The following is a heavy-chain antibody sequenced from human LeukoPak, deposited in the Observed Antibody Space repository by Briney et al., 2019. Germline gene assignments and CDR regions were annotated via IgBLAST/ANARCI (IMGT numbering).Heavy chain of an antibody. Sequence: PSETLSLTCTVSGGSISSSSYYWGWIRQPPGKGLEWIGSIYYSGSTYYNPCLKSRVTISVDTSKNQFSLTLSSVTAADTAVYYCARLIAAAGDFDYWGQGTLVTVSS. V-gene: IGHV4-39*07. J-gene: IGHJ4*02. CDR2: IYYSGST. D-gene: IGHD6-13*01. CDR1: GGSISSSSYY. CDR3: ARLIAAAGDFDY.